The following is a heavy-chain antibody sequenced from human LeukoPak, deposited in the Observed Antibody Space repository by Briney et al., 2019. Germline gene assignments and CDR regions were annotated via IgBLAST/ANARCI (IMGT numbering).Heavy chain of an antibody. D-gene: IGHD3-10*01. CDR2: IYPGDSET. CDR1: GYSFTSFW. J-gene: IGHJ3*02. V-gene: IGHV5-51*01. CDR3: VRNRGTSKGAFDI. Sequence: GESLKISCKGSGYSFTSFWIGWVRPMPGKGLEWMGIIYPGDSETTYSPSFQGQVTISADKSINTAYLQWSSLKASDTAMFYCVRNRGTSKGAFDIWGQGTMVTVSS.